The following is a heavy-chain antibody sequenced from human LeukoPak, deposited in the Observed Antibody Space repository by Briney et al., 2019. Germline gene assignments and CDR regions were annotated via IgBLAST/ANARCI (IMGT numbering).Heavy chain of an antibody. CDR3: ASANCGGDCSYDY. CDR2: IYSGGST. V-gene: IGHV3-53*01. J-gene: IGHJ4*02. Sequence: GGSLRLSCAASGFTVSSNYMSWVRQAPGKGLEWVSVIYSGGSTYYADSVKGRFTISRDNSKNTLYLQINRLRAEDTAVYYCASANCGGDCSYDYWGQGTLVTVAS. D-gene: IGHD2-21*02. CDR1: GFTVSSNY.